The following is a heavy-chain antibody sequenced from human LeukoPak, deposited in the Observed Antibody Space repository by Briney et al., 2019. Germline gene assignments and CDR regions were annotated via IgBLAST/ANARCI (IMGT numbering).Heavy chain of an antibody. CDR3: ARDPSGSFFNWFDP. V-gene: IGHV1-18*01. Sequence: ASVKVSCKASGYTFTSYGISWVRQAPGQGLEWMGWISAYSGNTNYAQKLQGRVTITTDTSTSTAYMELRSLRSDDTAVYYCARDPSGSFFNWFDPWGQGSLVTVSS. CDR1: GYTFTSYG. J-gene: IGHJ5*02. CDR2: ISAYSGNT. D-gene: IGHD1-26*01.